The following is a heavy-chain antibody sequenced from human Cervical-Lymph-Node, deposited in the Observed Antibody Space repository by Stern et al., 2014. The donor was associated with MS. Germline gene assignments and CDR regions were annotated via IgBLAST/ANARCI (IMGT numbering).Heavy chain of an antibody. CDR3: ARSAPDLVTTLDY. CDR2: IYHSGNT. V-gene: IGHV4-4*02. CDR1: GGSISSLNW. D-gene: IGHD4-17*01. Sequence: QVQLQESGPGLVKPSGTLSLTCAVSGGSISSLNWWSWVRQPPGKGLEWIGEIYHSGNTNYIPSLKSRFTISVDKSKTQFSLKLSSVTAADTAVYYCARSAPDLVTTLDYWGPGTLVTVSS. J-gene: IGHJ4*02.